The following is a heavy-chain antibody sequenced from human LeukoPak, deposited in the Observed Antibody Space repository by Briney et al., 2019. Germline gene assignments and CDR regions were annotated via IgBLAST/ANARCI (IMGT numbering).Heavy chain of an antibody. Sequence: PGGSLRLSCAASGFTVSSNYMSWVRQAPGKGLEWVSATYSGGSTYYADSVKGRFTISSDNAKNSLYLQMNSLRAEDTAVYYCTREYYYGSGSYYNGYWGQGTLVTVSS. CDR3: TREYYYGSGSYYNGY. CDR2: TYSGGST. CDR1: GFTVSSNY. V-gene: IGHV3-53*01. D-gene: IGHD3-10*01. J-gene: IGHJ4*02.